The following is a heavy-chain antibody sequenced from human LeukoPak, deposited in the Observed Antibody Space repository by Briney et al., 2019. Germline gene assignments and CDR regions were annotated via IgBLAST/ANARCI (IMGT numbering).Heavy chain of an antibody. Sequence: GGSLRLSCVASRFTLTRYGMAWVRQAPGGGLDWVATITARGDVAYYADSVDGRFTFSRDNSKDILYLQMSSLRAEDTALYYCAKGNSMIQATCFDAWGRGTLVTVSS. CDR1: RFTLTRYG. V-gene: IGHV3-23*01. J-gene: IGHJ5*02. CDR2: ITARGDVA. CDR3: AKGNSMIQATCFDA. D-gene: IGHD2/OR15-2a*01.